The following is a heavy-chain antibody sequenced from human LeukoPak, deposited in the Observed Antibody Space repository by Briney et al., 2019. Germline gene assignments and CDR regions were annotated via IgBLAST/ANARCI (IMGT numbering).Heavy chain of an antibody. CDR2: INPSGGST. J-gene: IGHJ4*02. D-gene: IGHD3-10*01. CDR3: ALTPSLYGSGSYYSDY. Sequence: ASVKDSCKASGYTFTSYYMHWVRQAAGQGLEWMGIINPSGGSTSYAQKFQGRVTMTRDTSTSTVYMELSSLRSEDTAVYYCALTPSLYGSGSYYSDYWGQGTLVTVSS. V-gene: IGHV1-46*01. CDR1: GYTFTSYY.